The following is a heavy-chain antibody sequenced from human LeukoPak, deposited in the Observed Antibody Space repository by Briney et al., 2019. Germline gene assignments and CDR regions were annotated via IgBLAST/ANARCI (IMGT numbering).Heavy chain of an antibody. Sequence: GGSLRLSCAASGFTFSSYWMSWARQAPGKGLEWVANIKQDGSEKYYVDSVKGRFTTSRDNAKNSLYLQMNSLRAEDTAVYYCARDPTGYSSSWYSDYWGQGTLVTVSS. V-gene: IGHV3-7*01. CDR2: IKQDGSEK. J-gene: IGHJ4*02. CDR3: ARDPTGYSSSWYSDY. CDR1: GFTFSSYW. D-gene: IGHD6-13*01.